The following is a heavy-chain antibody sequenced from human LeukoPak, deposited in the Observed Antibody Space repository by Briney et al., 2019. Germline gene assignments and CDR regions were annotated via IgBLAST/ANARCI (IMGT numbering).Heavy chain of an antibody. CDR1: GYTFTSYA. CDR2: INAGNGNT. V-gene: IGHV1-3*01. CDR3: ARNPMVRGVHYGMDV. Sequence: ASVKVSCKASGYTFTSYAVHWVRQAPGQRLEWMGWINAGNGNTKYSQKFQGRVTITRDTSASTAYMELSSLRSEDTAVYYCARNPMVRGVHYGMDVWGKGTTVTVSS. J-gene: IGHJ6*04. D-gene: IGHD3-10*01.